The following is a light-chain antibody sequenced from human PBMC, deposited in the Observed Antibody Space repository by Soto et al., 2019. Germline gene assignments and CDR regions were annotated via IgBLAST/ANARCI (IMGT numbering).Light chain of an antibody. J-gene: IGKJ1*01. V-gene: IGKV3-20*01. Sequence: EIVLTQSPGTLYLSPGERATLSCRASQGVSSTYLAWYQQKPGQAPRLLIYGASFRATGIPDRFSGSGSGTDFTLTISRLEPEDFAVYYCQQFGGSSRTFGQGTKVEI. CDR2: GAS. CDR1: QGVSSTY. CDR3: QQFGGSSRT.